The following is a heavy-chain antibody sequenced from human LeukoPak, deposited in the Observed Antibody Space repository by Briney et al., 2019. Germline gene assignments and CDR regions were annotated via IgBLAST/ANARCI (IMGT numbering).Heavy chain of an antibody. D-gene: IGHD1-26*01. V-gene: IGHV4-34*01. J-gene: IGHJ4*02. Sequence: SETLSLTCAVYGGSFSGYYWNWIRQPLGKGLEWIGDINHIGRTKSNPSLKSRVNISGDTSKTQFSLKINSLTAADTAVYYCARSYREHQTFYRSLFFDDWGQGTLVTVYS. CDR1: GGSFSGYY. CDR2: INHIGRT. CDR3: ARSYREHQTFYRSLFFDD.